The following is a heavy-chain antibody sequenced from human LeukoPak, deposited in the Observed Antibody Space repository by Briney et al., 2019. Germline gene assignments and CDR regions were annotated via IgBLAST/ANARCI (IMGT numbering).Heavy chain of an antibody. CDR2: ISGSGGIT. J-gene: IGHJ4*02. CDR1: GFNFSSYA. Sequence: PGGSLRLSCGASGFNFSSYAMSWVRQAPGKGLEWVSVISGSGGITYYGDSVKGRFIISRDNSKKTLYLQMNSLRTDDTAVYFCTFGDYKTAPFEYWGQGTLVTVSS. V-gene: IGHV3-23*01. CDR3: TFGDYKTAPFEY. D-gene: IGHD4-17*01.